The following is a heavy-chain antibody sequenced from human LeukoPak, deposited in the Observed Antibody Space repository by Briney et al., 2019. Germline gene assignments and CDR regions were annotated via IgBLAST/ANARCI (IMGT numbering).Heavy chain of an antibody. Sequence: GGSLRLSCAASGFTFSSYWMHWVRQVPGKGLVWVSRINSDGTSIGYADSVKGRFTISRDNAKNTLYLQMNSLRVEDTAVYYCTSNAPFEYWGQGTLVTVSS. D-gene: IGHD2-2*01. CDR3: TSNAPFEY. CDR2: INSDGTSI. CDR1: GFTFSSYW. V-gene: IGHV3-74*01. J-gene: IGHJ4*02.